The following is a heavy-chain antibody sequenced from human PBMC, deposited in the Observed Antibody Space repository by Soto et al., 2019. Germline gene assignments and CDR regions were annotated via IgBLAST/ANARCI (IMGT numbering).Heavy chain of an antibody. CDR2: IYYSGST. V-gene: IGHV4-30-4*01. Sequence: SETLSLTCTVSGGSISSGDYYWSWIRQPPGKGLEWIGYIYYSGSTYYNPSLKSRVTISVDTSKNQFSLKLSSVTAADTAVYYCARDRIVGATTFYFDYWGQGTLVTVSS. J-gene: IGHJ4*02. D-gene: IGHD1-26*01. CDR1: GGSISSGDYY. CDR3: ARDRIVGATTFYFDY.